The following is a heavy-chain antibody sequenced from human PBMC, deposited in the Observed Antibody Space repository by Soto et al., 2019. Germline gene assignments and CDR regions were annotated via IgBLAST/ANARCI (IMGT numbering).Heavy chain of an antibody. Sequence: ASVKVSCKASGYTFTSYAMHWVRQAPGQRLEWMGWINAGNGNTKYSQKFQGRVTITRDTSASTAYMELSSLRSEDTAVYYCASPRRKSVVVTDNYYGMDVWGQGTTVTVSS. D-gene: IGHD2-21*02. CDR2: INAGNGNT. CDR1: GYTFTSYA. J-gene: IGHJ6*02. V-gene: IGHV1-3*01. CDR3: ASPRRKSVVVTDNYYGMDV.